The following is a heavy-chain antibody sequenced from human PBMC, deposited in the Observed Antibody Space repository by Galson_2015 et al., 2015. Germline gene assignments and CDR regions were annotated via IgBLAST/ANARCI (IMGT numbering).Heavy chain of an antibody. J-gene: IGHJ4*02. CDR3: AKDRRAVVMSAIDY. V-gene: IGHV3-23*01. D-gene: IGHD2-21*02. CDR1: GFTFSSSA. Sequence: SLRLSCAASGFTFSSSAMNWVRQAPGKGLEWFSALSHAGSSIYYADSVKGRFTISRDNSKNTLYLHLNSLRADDTAVYYCAKDRRAVVMSAIDYWGQGTQVTVSS. CDR2: LSHAGSSI.